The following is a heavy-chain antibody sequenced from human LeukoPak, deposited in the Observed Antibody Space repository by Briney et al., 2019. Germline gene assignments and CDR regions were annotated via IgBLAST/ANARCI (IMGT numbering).Heavy chain of an antibody. J-gene: IGHJ5*01. CDR3: ARDPSNTSGHNAWFDY. CDR2: ISCYNGDT. D-gene: IGHD2-15*01. CDR1: GYTFNRHG. Sequence: ASVKVSCKASGYTFNRHGISWVRQAPGQGPEGMGWISCYNGDTHYAQNYQGRLTMTTDTSTSTAYMELRSLRSDDTAVYYCARDPSNTSGHNAWFDYWGQGTLVTVSS. V-gene: IGHV1-18*01.